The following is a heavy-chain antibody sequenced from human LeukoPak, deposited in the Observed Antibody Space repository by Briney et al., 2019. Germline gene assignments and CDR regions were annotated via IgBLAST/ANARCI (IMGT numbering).Heavy chain of an antibody. CDR2: ISYDGSNK. V-gene: IGHV3-30*03. D-gene: IGHD2-2*02. Sequence: GRSLRLSCAASGFTFSSYGMHWVRQAPGKGLEWVAVISYDGSNKYYADSVKGRFTISRDNSKNTLYLQMNSLRAEDTAVCYCARGGGVVVPAAIRSWFDLWGQGTLVTVSS. CDR3: ARGGGVVVPAAIRSWFDL. J-gene: IGHJ5*02. CDR1: GFTFSSYG.